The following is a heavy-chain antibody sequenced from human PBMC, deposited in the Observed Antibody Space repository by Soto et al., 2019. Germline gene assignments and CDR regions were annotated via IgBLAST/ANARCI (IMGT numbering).Heavy chain of an antibody. CDR2: ISAYNGNT. CDR1: GYTFTSYG. CDR3: ARDREEWNSLGYFDY. Sequence: QVQLVQSGAEVKKPGASVKVSCKASGYTFTSYGISWGRQAPGQGLEWMGWISAYNGNTNYAQKLQGRITMTTDTSTSTAYMELRSLRSDDTAVYYCARDREEWNSLGYFDYWGQGTLVTVSS. V-gene: IGHV1-18*01. D-gene: IGHD3-16*01. J-gene: IGHJ4*02.